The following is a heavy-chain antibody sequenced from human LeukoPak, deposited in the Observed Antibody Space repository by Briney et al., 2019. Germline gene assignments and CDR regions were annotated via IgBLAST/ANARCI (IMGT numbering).Heavy chain of an antibody. J-gene: IGHJ4*02. CDR3: ATVRGCGGDCYYIDY. Sequence: PGRSLRLSCAASGFTFISYGMHWVRQAPGKGLEWVAIIWYDGSNKYYADSVKGRITISRDNSKNTLYLQMNSLRAEDTAVYYCATVRGCGGDCYYIDYWGQGTLVTVSS. CDR1: GFTFISYG. CDR2: IWYDGSNK. D-gene: IGHD2-21*02. V-gene: IGHV3-33*01.